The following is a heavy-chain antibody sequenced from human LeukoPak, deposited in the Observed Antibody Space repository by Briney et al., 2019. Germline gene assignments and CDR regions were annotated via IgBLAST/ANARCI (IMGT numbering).Heavy chain of an antibody. Sequence: SETLSLTCTVSGGSLRSTGYCWGWIRQPPGKGLEWIGSIYHNGSTCNNPSLKSRVILSVDTSKNQFSLKLSSVTAADTAVYYCARHVGHDFWSGYRSVDPWGQGTLVTVSS. D-gene: IGHD3-3*01. CDR3: ARHVGHDFWSGYRSVDP. J-gene: IGHJ5*02. CDR2: IYHNGST. CDR1: GGSLRSTGYC. V-gene: IGHV4-39*01.